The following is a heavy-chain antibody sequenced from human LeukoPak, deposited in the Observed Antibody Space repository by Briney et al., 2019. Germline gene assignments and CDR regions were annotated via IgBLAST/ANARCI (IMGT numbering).Heavy chain of an antibody. CDR1: GGSISSSSYY. CDR3: ARQSSDTAMAVDY. D-gene: IGHD5-18*01. V-gene: IGHV4-39*01. CDR2: IYHSGST. J-gene: IGHJ4*02. Sequence: KSSETLSLTCTVSGGSISSSSYYWGWIRQPPGKGLEWIGSIYHSGSTYYNPSLKSRVTISVDTSKNQFSLKLSSVTAADTAVYYCARQSSDTAMAVDYWGQGTLVTVSS.